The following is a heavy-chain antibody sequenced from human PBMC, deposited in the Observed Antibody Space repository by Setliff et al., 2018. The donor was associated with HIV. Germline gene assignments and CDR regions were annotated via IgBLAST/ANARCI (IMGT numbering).Heavy chain of an antibody. V-gene: IGHV3-9*01. Sequence: PGGSLRLSCEASGFTFSDYGMHWVRQTPGKGLEWVSGITWKGGILGYAASAKGRFIISRDNARSSLHLQMNNLATEDTALYFCVKGGTLAGQFYYYMDVWGKGTTVTVSS. CDR3: VKGGTLAGQFYYYMDV. CDR2: ITWKGGIL. CDR1: GFTFSDYG. J-gene: IGHJ6*03. D-gene: IGHD6-19*01.